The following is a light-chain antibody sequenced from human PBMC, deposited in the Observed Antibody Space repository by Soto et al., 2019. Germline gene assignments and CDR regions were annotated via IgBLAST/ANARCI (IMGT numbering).Light chain of an antibody. CDR1: QSVNTN. V-gene: IGKV3-15*01. Sequence: EIVMTQSPATLSVSPGESATLSCRASQSVNTNLAWYQQKPGQAPRLLIYGASTRATGIPARFSGSGSGTEFTLTITSLQSEDFAVFYCQQYDNWPPYTFG. CDR3: QQYDNWPPYT. CDR2: GAS. J-gene: IGKJ2*01.